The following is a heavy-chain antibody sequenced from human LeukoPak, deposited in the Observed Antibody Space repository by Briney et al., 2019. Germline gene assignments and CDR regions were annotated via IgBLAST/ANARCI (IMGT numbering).Heavy chain of an antibody. D-gene: IGHD1-26*01. CDR2: ISYDGTNK. V-gene: IGHV3-30-3*01. CDR3: ATNLVGATKYYFDY. Sequence: AGGSLRLSCAASGFTFTNYALHWVRQAPGKGLEWVAVISYDGTNKYYADSVKGRFTISRDNSKNTLSLQMNSLRAEDTALYYCATNLVGATKYYFDYWGQGTLVTVSS. CDR1: GFTFTNYA. J-gene: IGHJ4*02.